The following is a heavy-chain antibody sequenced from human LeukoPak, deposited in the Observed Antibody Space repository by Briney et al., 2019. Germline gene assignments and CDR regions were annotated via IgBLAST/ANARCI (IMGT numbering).Heavy chain of an antibody. CDR1: GDSVSSNSAA. Sequence: SQTLSLTCAISGDSVSSNSAAWNWIRQSPSRGLEWLGRAYYRSKWSNDYAGSVRSRITINPDTTKNQFSLLLNSVTPEDTAIYYCARGRGDLAARAFDIWGQGTMVTVSS. CDR2: AYYRSKWSN. V-gene: IGHV6-1*01. J-gene: IGHJ3*02. CDR3: ARGRGDLAARAFDI. D-gene: IGHD6-6*01.